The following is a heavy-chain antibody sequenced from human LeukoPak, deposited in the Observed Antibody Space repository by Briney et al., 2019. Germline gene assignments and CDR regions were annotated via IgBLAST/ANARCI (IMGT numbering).Heavy chain of an antibody. D-gene: IGHD3-22*01. Sequence: GGSLRLSCAASGFTFSSYAMSWVRQAPGKGLEWVSAISGSGGSTYYADSVKGRFTISRDNSKNTLYLQMNSLRAEDTAVYYCAKDHVSYYYDSSGYYYGYWGQGTLVTVSS. CDR3: AKDHVSYYYDSSGYYYGY. CDR2: ISGSGGST. V-gene: IGHV3-23*01. J-gene: IGHJ4*02. CDR1: GFTFSSYA.